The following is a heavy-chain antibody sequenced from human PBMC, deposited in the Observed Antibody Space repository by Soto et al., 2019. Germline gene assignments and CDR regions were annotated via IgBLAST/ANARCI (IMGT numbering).Heavy chain of an antibody. CDR1: GFTFSSYG. Sequence: QVQLVESGGGVVQPGRSLRLSCAASGFTFSSYGMHWVRQAPGKGLEWVALVWYDGGNKYYADSVKGRFTISRDNSKNTLYLQMNSLRDEDTAVYYCVRAAGYSGNDYVYYYGIDVWGQGTTVTVSS. J-gene: IGHJ6*02. CDR2: VWYDGGNK. V-gene: IGHV3-33*01. D-gene: IGHD5-12*01. CDR3: VRAAGYSGNDYVYYYGIDV.